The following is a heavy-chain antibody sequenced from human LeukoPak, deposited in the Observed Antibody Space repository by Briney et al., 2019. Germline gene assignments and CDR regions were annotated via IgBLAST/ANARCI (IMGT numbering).Heavy chain of an antibody. V-gene: IGHV3-21*01. D-gene: IGHD3-22*01. J-gene: IGHJ3*02. Sequence: NPGGSLRLSCAASGFTFSSYSMNWVRQAPGKGLEWVSSISSSSSYIYYADSVKGRFTISRDNAKNSLYLQMNSLRAEDTAVYYCARNNYYDSSGYYYWGNAFDIWGQGTMVTVSS. CDR2: ISSSSSYI. CDR1: GFTFSSYS. CDR3: ARNNYYDSSGYYYWGNAFDI.